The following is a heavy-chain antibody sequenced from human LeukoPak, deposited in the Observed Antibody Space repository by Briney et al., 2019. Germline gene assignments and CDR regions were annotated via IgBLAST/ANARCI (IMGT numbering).Heavy chain of an antibody. D-gene: IGHD3-10*01. V-gene: IGHV5-51*01. CDR3: ARLREGPKYFIDY. J-gene: IGHJ4*02. CDR2: IYPGDSET. Sequence: GESLKISCKGSGYSFTSYWIGWVRQMTGKGLERMGVIYPGDSETRYSPSFQGQVTISVDKSISTAYLQWSRLKASGTAMYFCARLREGPKYFIDYWGQGTLVTVSS. CDR1: GYSFTSYW.